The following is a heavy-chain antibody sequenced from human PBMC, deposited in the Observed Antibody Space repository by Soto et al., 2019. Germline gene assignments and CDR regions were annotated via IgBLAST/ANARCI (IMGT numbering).Heavy chain of an antibody. J-gene: IGHJ4*02. CDR3: ARVGGVVTTADFDY. V-gene: IGHV3-21*01. CDR1: GFTFSSYS. Sequence: EVQLVESGGGLVKPGGSLRLSCAASGFTFSSYSMNWARQAPGKGLEWVSSISSSSSYIYYADSVKGRFTISRDNAKNSLYLQMNSLRAEDTAVYYCARVGGVVTTADFDYWGQGTLVTVSS. D-gene: IGHD3-3*01. CDR2: ISSSSSYI.